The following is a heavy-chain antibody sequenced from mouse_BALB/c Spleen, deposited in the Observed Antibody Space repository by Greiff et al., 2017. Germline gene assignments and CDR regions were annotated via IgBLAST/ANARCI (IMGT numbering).Heavy chain of an antibody. J-gene: IGHJ1*01. CDR3: ARGENYYGSSSYWYFDV. D-gene: IGHD1-1*01. Sequence: EVHLVESGGGLVQPGGSRKLSCAASGFTFSSFGMHWVRQAPEKGLEWVAYISSGSSTIYYADTVKGRFTISRDNPKNTLFLQMTSLRSEDTAMYYCARGENYYGSSSYWYFDVWGAGTTVTVSS. CDR2: ISSGSSTI. CDR1: GFTFSSFG. V-gene: IGHV5-17*02.